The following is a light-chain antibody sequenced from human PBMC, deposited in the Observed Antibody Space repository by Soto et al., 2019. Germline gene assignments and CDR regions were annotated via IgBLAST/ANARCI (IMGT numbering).Light chain of an antibody. CDR3: HQYYSPPRYT. CDR2: CES. CDR1: QNVLYSYNNKNL. J-gene: IGKJ2*01. Sequence: DIVMTQSPEYLAVSLGERATINCKSSQNVLYSYNNKNLIAWYQQKPGQPPKLLVYCESTRESGVPDRFSGSGSGRDFTLPISSLQAEDVAVYYCHQYYSPPRYTFGQGTRLQIK. V-gene: IGKV4-1*01.